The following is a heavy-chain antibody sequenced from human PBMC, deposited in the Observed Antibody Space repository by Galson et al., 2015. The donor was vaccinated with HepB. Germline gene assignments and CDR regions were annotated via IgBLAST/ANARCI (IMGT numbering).Heavy chain of an antibody. D-gene: IGHD3-10*01. Sequence: SVKVSCKASGGTFSSYAISWVRQAPGQGLEWMGRIIPILGIANYAQKFQGRVTITAGKSTSTAYMELSSLRSEDTAVYYCARDKELDYYGSGSYTFDPWGQGTLVTVSS. CDR3: ARDKELDYYGSGSYTFDP. V-gene: IGHV1-69*04. CDR2: IIPILGIA. J-gene: IGHJ5*02. CDR1: GGTFSSYA.